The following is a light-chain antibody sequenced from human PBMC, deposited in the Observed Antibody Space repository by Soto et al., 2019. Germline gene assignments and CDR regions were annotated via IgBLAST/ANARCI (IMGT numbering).Light chain of an antibody. CDR1: QSISSF. Sequence: DIQMTQSPSSLSASVGDRVTITCRASQSISSFLNWYQQKPGKAPKLLIYAPSTLQNEVPSRFSGSGSGTDFTLIISSLQHEDFATYYCQQSYNTPRTFGQGTKVDIK. CDR2: APS. J-gene: IGKJ1*01. V-gene: IGKV1-39*01. CDR3: QQSYNTPRT.